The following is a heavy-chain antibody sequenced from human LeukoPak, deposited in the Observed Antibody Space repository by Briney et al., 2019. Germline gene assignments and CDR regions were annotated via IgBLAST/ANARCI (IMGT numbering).Heavy chain of an antibody. J-gene: IGHJ4*02. D-gene: IGHD6-19*01. V-gene: IGHV3-9*01. CDR2: ISWNSGSI. CDR3: AKALYSSGWYFDY. Sequence: GRSLRLSCAASGFTLDDYAMHWVRQAPGKGLEWVSGISWNSGSIGYAASVKGRFTISRDNAKNSLYLQMNSQRAEDTALYYCAKALYSSGWYFDYWGQGTLVTVSS. CDR1: GFTLDDYA.